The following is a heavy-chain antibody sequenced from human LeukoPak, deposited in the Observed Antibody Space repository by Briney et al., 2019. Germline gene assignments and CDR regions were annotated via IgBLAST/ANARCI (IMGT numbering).Heavy chain of an antibody. CDR2: ISYDGSNK. J-gene: IGHJ4*02. CDR3: ARELREQWLVRNNYYFDY. V-gene: IGHV3-30-3*01. D-gene: IGHD6-19*01. CDR1: GFTFSSYA. Sequence: GGSLRLSCAASGFTFSSYAMHWVRQAPGKGLEGVAVISYDGSNKYYADSVKGRFTISRDNSKNTLYLQMNSLRAEDTAVYYCARELREQWLVRNNYYFDYWGQGTLVTVSS.